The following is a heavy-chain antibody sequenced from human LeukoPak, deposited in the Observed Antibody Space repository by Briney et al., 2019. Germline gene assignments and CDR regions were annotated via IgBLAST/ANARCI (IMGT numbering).Heavy chain of an antibody. V-gene: IGHV1-46*01. Sequence: PGASVKVSXKASGYTFTSYRMHWVRQAPGQGLEWMGIINPSGGSTSYAQKFQGRVTMTRDTSTSTVYMELSSLRSEDTAVYYCARDHAQLWSYFDYWGQGTLVTVSS. CDR2: INPSGGST. J-gene: IGHJ4*02. D-gene: IGHD5-18*01. CDR1: GYTFTSYR. CDR3: ARDHAQLWSYFDY.